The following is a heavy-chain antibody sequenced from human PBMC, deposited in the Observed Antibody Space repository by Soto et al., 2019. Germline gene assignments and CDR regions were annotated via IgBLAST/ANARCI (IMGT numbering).Heavy chain of an antibody. V-gene: IGHV2-5*02. CDR2: IYWDDDK. D-gene: IGHD3-10*01. CDR1: GFSLTTDGVG. CDR3: AHKTSGCLDP. Sequence: HITLKESGPTLVRHTQTLTLTCTFSGFSLTTDGVGVGWLRQPPGKAPEWLALIYWDDDKWFNPSLMSRLTITKDTSKNHVILKMTTIEPVDTGTYYCAHKTSGCLDPWGQGILVTVSS. J-gene: IGHJ5*02.